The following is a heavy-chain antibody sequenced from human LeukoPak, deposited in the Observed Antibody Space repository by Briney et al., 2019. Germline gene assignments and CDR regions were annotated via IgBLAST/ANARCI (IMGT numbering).Heavy chain of an antibody. V-gene: IGHV4-38-2*01. J-gene: IGHJ3*02. CDR1: GDSITNGYY. D-gene: IGHD2-2*01. CDR2: IYYSGST. Sequence: SETLSLTCVVSGDSITNGYYWGWIRQPPGQGLQWIGSIYYSGSTYYNPSLKSRVTISVDTSNNHLSLRLNSVTAADTAVYYCARPGATATDGFDIWGQGTLVTVSS. CDR3: ARPGATATDGFDI.